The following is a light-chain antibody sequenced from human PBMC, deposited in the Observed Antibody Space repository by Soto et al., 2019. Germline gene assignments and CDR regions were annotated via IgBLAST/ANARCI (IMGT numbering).Light chain of an antibody. CDR2: CND. CDR3: ATWDDGLNGVV. V-gene: IGLV1-44*01. J-gene: IGLJ2*01. Sequence: QSVLTQPPSVSGTPGQRVTISCSGSSSNVGSKTVHWYQHRPRMAPRLLIFCNDQRPSGVPDRFSASKSGTSASLAVSGLRSEDEADYSCATWDDGLNGVVFGGGTQLTVL. CDR1: SSNVGSKT.